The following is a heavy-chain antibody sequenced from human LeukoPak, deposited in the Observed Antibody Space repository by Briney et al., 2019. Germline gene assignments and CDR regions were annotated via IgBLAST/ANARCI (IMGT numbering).Heavy chain of an antibody. D-gene: IGHD6-13*01. Sequence: ASVKVSCKASGYTFTSYYMHWVRQAPGQGLEWMGIINPSGGSTSYAQKFQGRVTMTRDMSTSTVYMELSSLRSEDTAVYYCARDKRVIAAAGFNWFDPWGQGTLVTVSS. CDR1: GYTFTSYY. J-gene: IGHJ5*02. CDR3: ARDKRVIAAAGFNWFDP. V-gene: IGHV1-46*01. CDR2: INPSGGST.